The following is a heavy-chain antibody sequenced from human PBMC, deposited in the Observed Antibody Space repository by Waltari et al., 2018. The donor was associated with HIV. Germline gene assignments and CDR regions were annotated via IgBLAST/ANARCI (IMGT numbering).Heavy chain of an antibody. V-gene: IGHV1-18*01. CDR3: ARVGCSSASCYSGWFDP. CDR2: ISAYNGNT. D-gene: IGHD2-2*01. Sequence: QAQLAQSGAEGKKPGASVKVSCKASGYTFTRYGIRWVRQAPGQGLEWLGWISAYNGNTNYAQKLQGRVTMTTDTSTSTAYMELRSLRSDDTAVYYCARVGCSSASCYSGWFDPWGQGTLVTVSS. CDR1: GYTFTRYG. J-gene: IGHJ5*02.